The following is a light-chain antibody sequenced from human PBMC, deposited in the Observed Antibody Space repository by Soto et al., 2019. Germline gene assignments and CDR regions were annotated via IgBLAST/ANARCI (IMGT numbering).Light chain of an antibody. V-gene: IGLV1-40*01. CDR2: GNS. CDR1: SSNIGAGYD. CDR3: QSYDSSLSVL. J-gene: IGLJ2*01. Sequence: QSVLTQPPSVSGAPGQRVTISCTGSSSNIGAGYDVHWYQQLPGTAPKLLIYGNSNRPSGVPDRFSGSNSGTSASLAITGXXAEDEAXXXCQSYDSSLSVLFGGGTKLTVL.